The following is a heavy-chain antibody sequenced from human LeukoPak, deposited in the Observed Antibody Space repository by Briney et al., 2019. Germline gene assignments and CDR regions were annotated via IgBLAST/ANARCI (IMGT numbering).Heavy chain of an antibody. CDR3: ARAEKSIVGYGFAFDI. Sequence: GGSLRLSCAASGFTVSSNYMSWVRQAPGKGLEWVSVIYSGGSTYYADSVKGRFTISRDNSKNTLYLQMNSLRAEDTAVYYCARAEKSIVGYGFAFDIWGQGTMVTVSS. J-gene: IGHJ3*02. V-gene: IGHV3-53*01. D-gene: IGHD5-18*01. CDR2: IYSGGST. CDR1: GFTVSSNY.